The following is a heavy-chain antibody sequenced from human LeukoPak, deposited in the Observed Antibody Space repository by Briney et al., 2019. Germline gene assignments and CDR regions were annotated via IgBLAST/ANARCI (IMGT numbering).Heavy chain of an antibody. CDR2: INHSGGT. V-gene: IGHV4-34*01. Sequence: SETLSLTCAVYGGSFSGYYWSWIRQPPGKGLEWIGEINHSGGTNYNPSLKSRVTISVDTSKNQFSLKLSSVTAADTAVYYCATNAPYCSGGSCYERYYYYGMDVWGQGTTVTVSS. CDR1: GGSFSGYY. J-gene: IGHJ6*02. CDR3: ATNAPYCSGGSCYERYYYYGMDV. D-gene: IGHD2-15*01.